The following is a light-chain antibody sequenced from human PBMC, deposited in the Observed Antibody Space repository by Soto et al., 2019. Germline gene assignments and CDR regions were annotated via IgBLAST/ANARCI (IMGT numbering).Light chain of an antibody. Sequence: EVVLTQSPATLSLSAGERASLSCRASQDVGSLIAWYQQKPGQPPSLLIYDASNRATGIPARFSGSGSGTDFVLTIGSLEPEDFAVYYCHQRRSWPITFGQGTRLEIK. CDR2: DAS. CDR3: HQRRSWPIT. J-gene: IGKJ5*01. V-gene: IGKV3-11*01. CDR1: QDVGSL.